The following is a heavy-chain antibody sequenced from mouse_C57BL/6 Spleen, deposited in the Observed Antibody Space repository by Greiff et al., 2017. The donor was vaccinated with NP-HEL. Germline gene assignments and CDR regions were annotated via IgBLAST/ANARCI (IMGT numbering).Heavy chain of an antibody. D-gene: IGHD1-1*01. CDR3: ARTTVVKYYFDY. V-gene: IGHV1-80*01. CDR1: GYAFSSYW. J-gene: IGHJ2*01. CDR2: IYPGDGDT. Sequence: VQLQQSGAELVKPGASVKISCKASGYAFSSYWMNWVKQRPGKGLEWIGQIYPGDGDTNYNGKFKGKATLTADKSSSTAYMQRSSLTSEDSAVYFCARTTVVKYYFDYWGQGTTLTVSS.